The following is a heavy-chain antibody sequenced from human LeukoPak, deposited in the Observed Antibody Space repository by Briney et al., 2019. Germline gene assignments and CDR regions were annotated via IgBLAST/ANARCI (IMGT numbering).Heavy chain of an antibody. CDR3: AKGRARHFDY. Sequence: PGGSLRLSCAASGFTFSSYAMHWVRQAPGKGLEWVAVISYDGSNKYYADSVKGRFTISRDNSKNTLYLQMNSLRAEDTAVYYCAKGRARHFDYWGQGTLVTVSS. J-gene: IGHJ4*02. CDR1: GFTFSSYA. V-gene: IGHV3-30*04. CDR2: ISYDGSNK. D-gene: IGHD6-6*01.